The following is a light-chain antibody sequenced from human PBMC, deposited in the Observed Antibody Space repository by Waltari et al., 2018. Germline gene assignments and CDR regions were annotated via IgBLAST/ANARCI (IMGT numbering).Light chain of an antibody. V-gene: IGLV1-40*01. CDR2: DNT. CDR1: NSNIGAGYD. Sequence: QSVLTQPPSVSGAPGQRVTISCTGRNSNIGAGYDVPWYQQLPGTAPKLLIYDNTNRPSGVPDRFSGSKSGTSASLAITGLQAEDEAYYYCQSYDSSLSRVFGGGTKLTVL. J-gene: IGLJ3*02. CDR3: QSYDSSLSRV.